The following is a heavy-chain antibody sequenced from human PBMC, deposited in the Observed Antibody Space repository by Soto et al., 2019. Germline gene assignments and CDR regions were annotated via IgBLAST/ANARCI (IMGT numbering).Heavy chain of an antibody. J-gene: IGHJ6*02. CDR2: MNPNSGNT. V-gene: IGHV1-8*01. CDR3: ARGDNYDFWSGYYSYYYYHGMDV. D-gene: IGHD3-3*01. CDR1: GYSLNIDD. Sequence: SLVKLSCTAAGYSLNIDDVNWGRQDKRQGLEWLGWMNPNSGNTGYAQKFQGRVTMTRNTSISTAYMELSSLRSEDTAVYYCARGDNYDFWSGYYSYYYYHGMDVWGQGITVTVSS.